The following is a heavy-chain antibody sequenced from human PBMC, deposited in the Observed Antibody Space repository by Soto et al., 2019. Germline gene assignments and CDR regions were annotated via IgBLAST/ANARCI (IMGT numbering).Heavy chain of an antibody. CDR1: GFTFSSYD. CDR3: ARGGYGWPTEGFDY. Sequence: EVQLVESGGGLVQPGGSLRLSCAASGFTFSSYDMHWVRQATGKGLEWVSAIGTAGDTYYPGSVKGRFTISRENAKNSLYLQMNSLRAGDTAVYYCARGGYGWPTEGFDYWAREPWSPSPQ. J-gene: IGHJ4*02. D-gene: IGHD5-18*01. CDR2: IGTAGDT. V-gene: IGHV3-13*04.